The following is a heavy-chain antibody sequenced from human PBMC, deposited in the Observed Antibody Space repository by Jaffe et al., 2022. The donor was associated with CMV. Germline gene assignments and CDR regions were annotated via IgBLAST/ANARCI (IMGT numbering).Heavy chain of an antibody. CDR3: ASNYYDSSGYLYWFDP. CDR2: INSDGSST. D-gene: IGHD3-22*01. Sequence: EVQLVESGGGLVQPGGSLRLSCAASGFTFSSYWMHWVRQAPGKGLVWVSRINSDGSSTSYADSVKGRFTISRDNAKNTLYLQMNSLRAEDTAVYYCASNYYDSSGYLYWFDPWGQGTLVTVSS. V-gene: IGHV3-74*01. CDR1: GFTFSSYW. J-gene: IGHJ5*02.